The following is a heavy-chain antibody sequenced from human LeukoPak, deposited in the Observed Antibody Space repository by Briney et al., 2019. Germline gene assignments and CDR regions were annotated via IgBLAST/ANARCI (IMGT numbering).Heavy chain of an antibody. D-gene: IGHD3-22*01. V-gene: IGHV3-48*04. J-gene: IGHJ4*02. Sequence: GGSLRLSCAASGFTFSMYNMNWVRQAPGKGLEWVSYISIGSSTIYYADSVKGRFTISRDNAKKSLYLQMNSLRAEDTAVYYCASSHYYDSSGYKERGGGRCLDWGQGTLVTVSS. CDR2: ISIGSSTI. CDR3: ASSHYYDSSGYKERGGGRCLD. CDR1: GFTFSMYN.